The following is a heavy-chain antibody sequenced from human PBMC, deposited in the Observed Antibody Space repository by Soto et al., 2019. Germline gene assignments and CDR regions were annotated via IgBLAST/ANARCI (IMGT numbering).Heavy chain of an antibody. D-gene: IGHD4-17*01. Sequence: EVQLVESGGGFVKPGGTLRLSCEGSGFTFINAWMSWVRQTPGQGLEWVGRIKSRTDGGAADYAAPVRGRFAISRDDSKNTLYLQMNSLTIEDSALYYCTTDPGDYEDFWGQGTLVTVSS. J-gene: IGHJ4*02. CDR3: TTDPGDYEDF. CDR2: IKSRTDGGAA. V-gene: IGHV3-15*01. CDR1: GFTFINAW.